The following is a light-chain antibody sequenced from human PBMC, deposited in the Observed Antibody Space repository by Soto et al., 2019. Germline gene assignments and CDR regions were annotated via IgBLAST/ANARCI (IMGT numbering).Light chain of an antibody. Sequence: QSALTQPASVSGSPGQSITISCTGTSSDVGGYTYVSWYQQHPGKAPKHIIYEVSDRPSGVSNRFSGSRSGNTASLTISGLQAEDEADYYCNSYTSGSTYVCGTGTKVTVL. J-gene: IGLJ1*01. CDR2: EVS. V-gene: IGLV2-14*01. CDR1: SSDVGGYTY. CDR3: NSYTSGSTYV.